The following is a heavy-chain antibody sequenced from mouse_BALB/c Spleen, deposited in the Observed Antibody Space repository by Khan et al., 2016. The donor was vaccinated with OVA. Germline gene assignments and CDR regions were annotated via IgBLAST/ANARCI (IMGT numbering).Heavy chain of an antibody. CDR3: ARDYWDVFAY. Sequence: VQLKESGAELVKPGASVKLSCTASGFNIKDTYMHWVNQRPEQGLEWIGRIDPANGNSKYDPKFQGEATMTADTSSNTAYLQLSSLTSEDTAVYYCARDYWDVFAYWGQGTLVTVSA. J-gene: IGHJ3*01. V-gene: IGHV14-3*02. CDR1: GFNIKDTY. D-gene: IGHD4-1*01. CDR2: IDPANGNS.